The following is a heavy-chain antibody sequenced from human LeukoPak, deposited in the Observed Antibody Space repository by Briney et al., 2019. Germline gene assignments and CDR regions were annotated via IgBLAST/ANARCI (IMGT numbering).Heavy chain of an antibody. CDR1: GYTFTSYG. J-gene: IGHJ6*02. Sequence: ASVKVSCKASGYTFTSYGISWVRQAPGQGLEWVGWISAYNGNTNYAQKLQGRVTMTTDTSTSTAYMELRSLRSDDTAVYYCAREDEGSCYSNACYYYYGMDVWGQGTTVTVSS. CDR2: ISAYNGNT. V-gene: IGHV1-18*01. D-gene: IGHD2-15*01. CDR3: AREDEGSCYSNACYYYYGMDV.